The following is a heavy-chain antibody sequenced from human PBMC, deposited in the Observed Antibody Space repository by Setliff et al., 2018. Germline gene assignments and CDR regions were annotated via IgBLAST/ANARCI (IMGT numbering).Heavy chain of an antibody. D-gene: IGHD2-8*01. Sequence: ASVKVSCKASGYTFTESIVSWVRQAPGQGLEWLGWIGVYSGNTYTAQRFQGRVTMTTDTSTNMAYLELRGLRPDDTAVYYCLRLVRYCSRTSCQRTSGDEVWGQGTLVTVSS. CDR1: GYTFTESI. V-gene: IGHV1-18*01. CDR3: LRLVRYCSRTSCQRTSGDEV. CDR2: IGVYSGNT. J-gene: IGHJ4*02.